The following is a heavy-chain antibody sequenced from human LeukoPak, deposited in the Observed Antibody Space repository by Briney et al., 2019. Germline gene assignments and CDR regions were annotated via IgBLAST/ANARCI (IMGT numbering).Heavy chain of an antibody. D-gene: IGHD1-1*01. Sequence: PGGSLTLSCAASRFRLSDYLIHGLRQSPGESPMGVSRINTDGSVIDYADLVKGSFTTSRDNAKKTLSLQMTSLRVEDGAVYYCAREIIRYNHPLRYFASWGQGTLVTVSS. CDR3: AREIIRYNHPLRYFAS. CDR1: RFRLSDYL. CDR2: INTDGSVI. V-gene: IGHV3-74*01. J-gene: IGHJ5*01.